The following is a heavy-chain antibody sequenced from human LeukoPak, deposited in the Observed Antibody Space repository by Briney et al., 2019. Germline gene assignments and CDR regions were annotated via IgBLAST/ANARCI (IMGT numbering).Heavy chain of an antibody. D-gene: IGHD3-22*01. CDR2: INPNSGGT. V-gene: IGHV1-2*02. CDR1: GYTFTGDY. Sequence: GASVKVSCKASGYTFTGDYMHWVRQAPGQGLEWMGWINPNSGGTNYAQKFQGRVTMTRDTSISTAYMELSRLRSDDTAVYYCARADPFFDSSGYHYAFDIWGQGTMVTVSS. J-gene: IGHJ3*02. CDR3: ARADPFFDSSGYHYAFDI.